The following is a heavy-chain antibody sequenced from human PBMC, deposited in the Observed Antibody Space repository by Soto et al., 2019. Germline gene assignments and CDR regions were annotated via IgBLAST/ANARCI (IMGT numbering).Heavy chain of an antibody. CDR3: ARENTAMGGYFDY. J-gene: IGHJ4*02. CDR2: IYYNGDT. D-gene: IGHD5-18*01. V-gene: IGHV4-30-4*01. CDR1: GASISSGDYY. Sequence: QVHLQESGPGLVKPSQTLSLSCAVSGASISSGDYYWNWIRQPPGKGLEWIGYIYYNGDTYYNPSLKSRATFSLDTSSNHFSLKVNSVTAADTAVYFCARENTAMGGYFDYWGLGSLVTVSS.